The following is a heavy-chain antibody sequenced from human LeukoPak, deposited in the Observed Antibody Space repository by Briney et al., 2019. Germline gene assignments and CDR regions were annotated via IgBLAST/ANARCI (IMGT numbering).Heavy chain of an antibody. V-gene: IGHV3-23*01. CDR1: GFTFGTYA. CDR3: VKAPFDY. Sequence: PGGSLRLSCAASGFTFGTYAMNWVRQAPGKGLEWVSAIGGSGTYPYYADSVKGRFTISRDNSKNTLYLQMNGLRAEDTATYYCVKAPFDYWGQGTQVTVSS. CDR2: IGGSGTYP. J-gene: IGHJ4*02.